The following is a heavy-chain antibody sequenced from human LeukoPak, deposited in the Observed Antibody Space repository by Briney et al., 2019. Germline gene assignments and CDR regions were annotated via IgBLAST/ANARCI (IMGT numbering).Heavy chain of an antibody. D-gene: IGHD3-16*02. J-gene: IGHJ4*02. Sequence: PSEALSLTCTVSGGSISSYYWSWIRQPPGKGLEWIGYIYYSGSTNYNPSLKSRVTISVDTSKNQFSLKLSSVTAADTAVYYCARTYYDYVWGSYRPYYFDYRGQGTLVTVSS. CDR1: GGSISSYY. CDR2: IYYSGST. CDR3: ARTYYDYVWGSYRPYYFDY. V-gene: IGHV4-59*01.